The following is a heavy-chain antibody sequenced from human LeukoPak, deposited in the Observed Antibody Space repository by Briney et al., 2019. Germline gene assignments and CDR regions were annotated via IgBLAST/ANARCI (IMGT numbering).Heavy chain of an antibody. CDR1: GYTFTGYY. D-gene: IGHD3-22*01. CDR3: ARVHSSGHLGRSNENTFDY. J-gene: IGHJ4*02. Sequence: ASVKVSCKAAGYTFTGYYMHWVRQAPGQGLEWMGWINPNSGGTNYAQKFQGRVTMTRDTSISTAYMELSRLRSDDTAVYYCARVHSSGHLGRSNENTFDYWGQGTLVTVSS. V-gene: IGHV1-2*02. CDR2: INPNSGGT.